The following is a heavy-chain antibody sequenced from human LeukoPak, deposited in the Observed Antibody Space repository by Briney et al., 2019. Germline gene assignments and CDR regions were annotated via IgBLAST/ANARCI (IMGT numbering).Heavy chain of an antibody. J-gene: IGHJ6*03. CDR2: IYYSGST. CDR3: ARDFVRIAARRGDYYYYMDV. Sequence: PSETLSLTCTVSGGSISSGGYYWSWIRQHPGKGLEWIGYIYYSGSTYYNPSLKSRVTISVDTSKNQFSLKLSSVTAADTAVYYCARDFVRIAARRGDYYYYMDVWGQGTLVTVSS. D-gene: IGHD6-6*01. V-gene: IGHV4-31*03. CDR1: GGSISSGGYY.